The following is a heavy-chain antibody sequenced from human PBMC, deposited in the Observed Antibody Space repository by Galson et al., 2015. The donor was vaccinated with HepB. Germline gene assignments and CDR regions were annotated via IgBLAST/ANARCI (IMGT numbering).Heavy chain of an antibody. CDR2: ISSSSSYI. Sequence: SLRLSCAASGFTFSSYSMNWVHQAPGKGLEWVSSISSSSSYIYYADSVKGRFTISRDNAKNSLYLQMNSLRAEDTAVYYCARAGDIVVVPAAPDYWGQGTLVTVSS. CDR3: ARAGDIVVVPAAPDY. CDR1: GFTFSSYS. V-gene: IGHV3-21*01. D-gene: IGHD2-2*01. J-gene: IGHJ4*02.